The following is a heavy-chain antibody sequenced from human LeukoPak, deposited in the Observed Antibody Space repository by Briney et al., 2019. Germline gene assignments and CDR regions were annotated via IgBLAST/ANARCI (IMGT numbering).Heavy chain of an antibody. CDR2: INQDGSEK. CDR3: ARRIVGATHAFDI. V-gene: IGHV3-7*05. D-gene: IGHD1-26*01. CDR1: GFTFSNYW. Sequence: TGGSLRLSCAASGFTFSNYWMSWVRQAPGKGLEWVANINQDGSEKYYVDSVKGRFTISRDNAKNSLYLQMNSLRAEDTAVYYCARRIVGATHAFDIWGQGTMVAVSS. J-gene: IGHJ3*02.